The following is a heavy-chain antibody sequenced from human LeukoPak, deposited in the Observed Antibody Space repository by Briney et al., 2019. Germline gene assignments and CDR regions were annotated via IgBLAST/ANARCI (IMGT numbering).Heavy chain of an antibody. CDR1: GFTFDDYA. Sequence: PGGSLSLSCAASGFTFDDYAMHWVRQAPGKGLEWVSGISWNSGSIGYADSVKGRFTISRDNAKNSLYLQMNSLRAEDTALYYCAKDRGSGYYSDFDYWGQGTLVTVSS. V-gene: IGHV3-9*01. D-gene: IGHD3-22*01. CDR3: AKDRGSGYYSDFDY. J-gene: IGHJ4*02. CDR2: ISWNSGSI.